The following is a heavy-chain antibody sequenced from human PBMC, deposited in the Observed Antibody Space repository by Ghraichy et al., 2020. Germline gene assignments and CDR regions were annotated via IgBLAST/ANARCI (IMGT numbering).Heavy chain of an antibody. Sequence: SVKVSCKASGGTFSSYAISWVRQAPGQGLEWMGGIIPIFGTANYAQKFQGRVTITADESTSTAYMELSSLRSEDTAVYYCARASLVHYDSSGPKYYFDYWGQGTLVTVSS. CDR1: GGTFSSYA. V-gene: IGHV1-69*13. CDR3: ARASLVHYDSSGPKYYFDY. D-gene: IGHD3-22*01. J-gene: IGHJ4*02. CDR2: IIPIFGTA.